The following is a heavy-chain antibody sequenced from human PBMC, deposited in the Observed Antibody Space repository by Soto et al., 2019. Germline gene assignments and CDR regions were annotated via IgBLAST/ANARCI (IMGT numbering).Heavy chain of an antibody. CDR3: ARRSTSGWYGSHYGMDV. CDR1: GYSFVSFW. V-gene: IGHV5-51*01. D-gene: IGHD6-19*01. Sequence: LGESMKISCKGSGYSFVSFWSACVLQMPGKGLEWMGIIYPGDSDTRYSPSFQGQVTISADKSINIAYLQWSSLKASDTAMYYCARRSTSGWYGSHYGMDVWGQGTTVTVSS. J-gene: IGHJ6*02. CDR2: IYPGDSDT.